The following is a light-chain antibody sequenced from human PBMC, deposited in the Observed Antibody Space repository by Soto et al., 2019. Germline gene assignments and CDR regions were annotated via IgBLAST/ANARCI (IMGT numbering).Light chain of an antibody. CDR1: SGHSNYA. Sequence: QSVLTQSPSASASLGASVKLTCTLSSGHSNYAIAWHQQQSEKGPRYLMKLNSDGSHSKGDGIPDRFSGSNSGAERYLTIXXXXXXXXXXYYCQTWGSGIVVFGGGTKLTV. CDR3: QTWGSGIVV. CDR2: LNSDGSH. V-gene: IGLV4-69*01. J-gene: IGLJ2*01.